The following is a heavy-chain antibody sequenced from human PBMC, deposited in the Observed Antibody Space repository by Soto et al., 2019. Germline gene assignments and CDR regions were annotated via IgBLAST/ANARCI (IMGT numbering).Heavy chain of an antibody. CDR1: GFTFSSYG. Sequence: GGSLRLSCVASGFTFSSYGMHWVRQAPGKGLEWVAGIQSDGSKKYYADSVKGRFTISRDNAKNSLYLQMNSLRAEDTAVYYXARVSXVXXVDYXGQGTLVTVSS. V-gene: IGHV3-30*12. J-gene: IGHJ4*02. CDR2: IQSDGSKK. CDR3: ARVSXVXXVDY.